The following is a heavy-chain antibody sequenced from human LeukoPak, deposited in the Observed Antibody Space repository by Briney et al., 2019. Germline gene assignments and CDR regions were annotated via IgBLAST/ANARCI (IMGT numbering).Heavy chain of an antibody. CDR1: GFTFDDYA. J-gene: IGHJ4*02. CDR3: AKVRYCSGVNCYPDDN. D-gene: IGHD2-15*01. CDR2: ISWHGGST. Sequence: GGSLRLSCAASGFTFDDYAMHWVRQAPGKGLEWVSLISWHGGSTYYADSVKGRFTISRDNSKNMLSLEMNSLSTEDTAVYYCAKVRYCSGVNCYPDDNWGQGTLVTVSS. V-gene: IGHV3-43*01.